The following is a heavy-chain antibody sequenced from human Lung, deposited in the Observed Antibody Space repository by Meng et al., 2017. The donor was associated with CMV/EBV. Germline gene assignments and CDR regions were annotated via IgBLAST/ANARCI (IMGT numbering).Heavy chain of an antibody. CDR3: AGALDPTYFNY. J-gene: IGHJ4*02. D-gene: IGHD3-9*01. Sequence: ASVKVSCKASGYTFTNYGISWVRRAPGQGLEWMGWINTYNGKTNYRQNLQGRVTMTTDTSTSTVYMELRSLRSDDTAVYYCAGALDPTYFNYWGQGTLVTVSS. CDR1: GYTFTNYG. CDR2: INTYNGKT. V-gene: IGHV1-18*01.